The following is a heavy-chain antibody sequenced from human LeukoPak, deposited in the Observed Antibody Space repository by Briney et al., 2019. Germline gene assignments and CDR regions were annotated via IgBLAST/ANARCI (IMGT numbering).Heavy chain of an antibody. CDR2: ISPNSGGT. CDR3: ARGLPGTTITGSFDY. J-gene: IGHJ4*02. Sequence: ASVEVSCKASGYTFTGYYVHWVRQAPGQGLEWMGWISPNSGGTNYAQKFQGRVTVTRDTSISTAYMELSSLRPDDTAVYYCARGLPGTTITGSFDYWGQGTLVTVSS. D-gene: IGHD5-24*01. CDR1: GYTFTGYY. V-gene: IGHV1-2*02.